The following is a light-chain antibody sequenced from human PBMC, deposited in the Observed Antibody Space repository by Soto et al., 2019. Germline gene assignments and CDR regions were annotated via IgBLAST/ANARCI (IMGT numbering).Light chain of an antibody. CDR3: QQAYSFPYT. CDR2: AAS. Sequence: DIQMTQSPSSVSASVGDRVTITCRASQGINSWLAWYQQKPGQAPKLLIYAASSLQSGVPSRFSGSGSGTDFTLTISRLQPEDFATYYCQQAYSFPYTFAQGTNLDIK. CDR1: QGINSW. V-gene: IGKV1-12*01. J-gene: IGKJ2*01.